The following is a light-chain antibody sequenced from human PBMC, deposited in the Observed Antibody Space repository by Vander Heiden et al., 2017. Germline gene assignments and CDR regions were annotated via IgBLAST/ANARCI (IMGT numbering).Light chain of an antibody. CDR1: SSDVGTYNY. Sequence: QSALTQPASVSGSPGQSITISCTGTSSDVGTYNYVSWYQQHPGKAPKLVIYDVSNRPSGVSNRFSGSKSGNTASLTISGLQAGDEADYYCSSYTTNSTVVFGGGTKLTVL. CDR2: DVS. CDR3: SSYTTNSTVV. J-gene: IGLJ2*01. V-gene: IGLV2-14*01.